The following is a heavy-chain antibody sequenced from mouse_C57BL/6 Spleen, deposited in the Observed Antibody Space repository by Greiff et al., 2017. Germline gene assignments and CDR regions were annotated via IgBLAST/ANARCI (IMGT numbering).Heavy chain of an antibody. CDR2: INPNNGGT. J-gene: IGHJ1*03. CDR1: GYTFTDYN. CDR3: ARSRIYWYFDV. V-gene: IGHV1-22*01. Sequence: SGPELVKPGASVKMSCKASGYTFTDYNMHWVKQSHGKSLEWIGYINPNNGGTSYNQKFKGKATLTVNKSSSTAYMELRSLTSEDSAVYYCARSRIYWYFDVWGTGTTVTVSS.